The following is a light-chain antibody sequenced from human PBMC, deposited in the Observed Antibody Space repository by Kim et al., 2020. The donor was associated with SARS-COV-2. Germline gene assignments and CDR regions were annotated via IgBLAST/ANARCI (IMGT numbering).Light chain of an antibody. J-gene: IGKJ1*01. V-gene: IGKV3-20*01. CDR2: GAS. Sequence: PCEITSLSCRASLSVSGSLSASNLQKPGQAPMLLIFGASSRATGIPDRFSGSVSGRDFTLTISRLEPEDFAVYYWQQYGSSPETFGQRTKVEIK. CDR1: LSVSGSL. CDR3: QQYGSSPET.